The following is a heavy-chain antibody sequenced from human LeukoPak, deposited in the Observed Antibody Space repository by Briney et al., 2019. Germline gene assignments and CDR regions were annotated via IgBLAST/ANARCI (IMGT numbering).Heavy chain of an antibody. J-gene: IGHJ4*02. CDR2: ISSGGTYI. CDR1: GFAFSSYN. D-gene: IGHD6-13*01. V-gene: IGHV3-21*01. Sequence: PGGSLRLSCAASGFAFSSYNMNWVRQAPGKGLEWVSFISSGGTYIYYADSVKGRFTISRDNAKNSLYLQMNSLRAGDTAVYYCARVWGQLVDFWGQGTLLTVSS. CDR3: ARVWGQLVDF.